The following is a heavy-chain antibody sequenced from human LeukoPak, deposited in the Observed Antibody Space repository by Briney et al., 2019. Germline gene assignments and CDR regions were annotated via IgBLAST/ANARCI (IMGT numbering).Heavy chain of an antibody. Sequence: GGSLRLSCAASGFTFSSYSMNWVRQAPGKGLEWVSSISSSSSYIYYADSVKGRFTISRDNARNSLDLQMNSLRAEDTAVYYCASAGQQLGLYLDYWGQGTLVTVSS. J-gene: IGHJ4*02. V-gene: IGHV3-21*04. CDR3: ASAGQQLGLYLDY. D-gene: IGHD6-13*01. CDR1: GFTFSSYS. CDR2: ISSSSSYI.